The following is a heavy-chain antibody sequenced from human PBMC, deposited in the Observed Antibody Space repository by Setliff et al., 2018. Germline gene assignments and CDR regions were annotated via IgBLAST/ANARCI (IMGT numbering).Heavy chain of an antibody. D-gene: IGHD5-18*01. Sequence: PSETLSLTCTVSGGSISNHYWSWIRQAPGKGLEWIGYIYYDGSTHYNPSLKSRVTFSVDTSKNQFSLKLSSVTAADTAVYYCARVPPGYSFGPDWGQGTPVTVSS. CDR2: IYYDGST. CDR3: ARVPPGYSFGPD. J-gene: IGHJ4*01. CDR1: GGSISNHY. V-gene: IGHV4-59*11.